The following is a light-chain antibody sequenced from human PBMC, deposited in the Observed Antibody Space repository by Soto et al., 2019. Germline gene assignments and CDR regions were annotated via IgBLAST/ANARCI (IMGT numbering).Light chain of an antibody. V-gene: IGKV3-20*01. J-gene: IGKJ1*01. CDR3: QQFGSSPPWT. Sequence: EIVLTQSPGTLSLSPGERATLSCRASQSVSSNYLVWYQQKPGQPPRLLIYGASSRATGIPDRFSGSGSGTDFTLTISRLEPEDFALYYCQQFGSSPPWTFGQGTKVEI. CDR2: GAS. CDR1: QSVSSNY.